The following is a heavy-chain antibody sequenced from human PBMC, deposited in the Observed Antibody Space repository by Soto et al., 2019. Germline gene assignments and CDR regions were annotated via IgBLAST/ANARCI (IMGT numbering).Heavy chain of an antibody. Sequence: QVQLVESGGGVVQPGRSLRLSCAASGFTFRSYGMHWVRQTPGKGLEWVAGISYDGSNEYYADSVKGRFTISRDNSKNTLYLQTDSLKTEDPAVYYCAKWEDRGYGFAFDDWGQGTLVTVSS. J-gene: IGHJ4*02. CDR1: GFTFRSYG. D-gene: IGHD1-26*01. CDR2: ISYDGSNE. V-gene: IGHV3-30*18. CDR3: AKWEDRGYGFAFDD.